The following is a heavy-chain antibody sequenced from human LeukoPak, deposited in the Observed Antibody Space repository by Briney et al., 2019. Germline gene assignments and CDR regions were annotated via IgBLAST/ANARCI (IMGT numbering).Heavy chain of an antibody. D-gene: IGHD3-22*01. J-gene: IGHJ6*02. CDR1: GFTFDDYG. Sequence: GGSLRLSCTASGFTFDDYGMTWVRQAPGKGLEGVSGINWDGSRTDYADSVKGRFTISRDNAKNSLYLRMNRLRAEDTALYHCARRYYDSSESGMDVWGQGTTVIVSS. CDR2: INWDGSRT. V-gene: IGHV3-20*01. CDR3: ARRYYDSSESGMDV.